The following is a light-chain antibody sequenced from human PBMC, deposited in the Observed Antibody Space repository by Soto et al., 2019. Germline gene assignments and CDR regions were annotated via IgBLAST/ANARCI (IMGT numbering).Light chain of an antibody. Sequence: EIVLTQSPATLSLSPGETATLSCRASQSVSSYLAWYQQKPGQAPRLLIYDASKMATGTPGRFSGSGSGTDFTLIISSLEPEDFAVYYCQHRSNWPLTFGQGTRLEIK. J-gene: IGKJ5*01. CDR2: DAS. V-gene: IGKV3-11*01. CDR3: QHRSNWPLT. CDR1: QSVSSY.